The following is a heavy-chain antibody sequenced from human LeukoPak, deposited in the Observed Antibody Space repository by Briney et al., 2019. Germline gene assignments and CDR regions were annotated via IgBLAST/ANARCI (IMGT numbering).Heavy chain of an antibody. V-gene: IGHV4-39*01. CDR1: GGSISSSTYY. CDR2: IYFGGST. D-gene: IGHD2-15*01. J-gene: IGHJ1*01. Sequence: PSETLSLTCTVSGGSISSSTYYWGWIRQPPGKGLEWVGSIYFGGSTYYNPSLKSRVTISVDTSKNQFSLKLSSVTAADTAVYYCASTPLYCSGGSCYYFQHWGQGTLVTVSS. CDR3: ASTPLYCSGGSCYYFQH.